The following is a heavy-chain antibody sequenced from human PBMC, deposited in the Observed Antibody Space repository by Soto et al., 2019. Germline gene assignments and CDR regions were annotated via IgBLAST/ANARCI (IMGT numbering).Heavy chain of an antibody. V-gene: IGHV3-7*01. CDR2: IKTDGREK. CDR3: ARGCYNSGDYPKLFDC. J-gene: IGHJ4*02. Sequence: EVQLMESGGGLVQPGGSLRVSCAASGFVFSAYCMTWVRQAPGKGLEWVSNIKTDGREKYYGDSVRGRFSVFRDNAQNAVFLQLNSVNGEVKAVSYFARGCYNSGDYPKLFDCGGQGTAVTVSS. CDR1: GFVFSAYC. D-gene: IGHD5-12*01.